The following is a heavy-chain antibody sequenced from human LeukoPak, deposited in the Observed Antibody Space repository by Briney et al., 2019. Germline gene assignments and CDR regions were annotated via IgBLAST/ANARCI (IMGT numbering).Heavy chain of an antibody. CDR2: VNHSGST. Sequence: PSETLSLTCAVYGGSFSGYYWSWIRQPPGKGLEWIGEVNHSGSTNYNPSLKSRVTISVDTSKNQFSLKLSSVTAADTAVYYCARNAYFDNNWFDPWGQGTLVTVSS. V-gene: IGHV4-34*01. D-gene: IGHD3-9*01. CDR3: ARNAYFDNNWFDP. CDR1: GGSFSGYY. J-gene: IGHJ5*02.